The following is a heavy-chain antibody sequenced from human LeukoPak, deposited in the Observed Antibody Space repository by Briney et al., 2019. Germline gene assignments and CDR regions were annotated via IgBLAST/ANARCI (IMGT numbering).Heavy chain of an antibody. CDR3: AREAYCSGGSCLAFDI. D-gene: IGHD2-15*01. J-gene: IGHJ3*02. V-gene: IGHV4-59*01. CDR2: IYYSGST. Sequence: KPSETLSLTCTVSGGSISSYYWSWIRQPPGKGLEWIGYIYYSGSTNYNPSLKSRVTISVDTSKNQFSLKLSSVTAADTAVYYCAREAYCSGGSCLAFDIWGQGTTVTVSS. CDR1: GGSISSYY.